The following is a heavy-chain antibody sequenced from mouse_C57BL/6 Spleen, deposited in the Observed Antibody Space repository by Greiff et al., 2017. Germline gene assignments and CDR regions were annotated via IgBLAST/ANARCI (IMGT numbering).Heavy chain of an antibody. D-gene: IGHD1-1*01. CDR1: GFNIKDDY. CDR2: IDPENGDT. V-gene: IGHV14-4*01. Sequence: VTLKESGAELVRPGASVKLSCTASGFNIKDDYMHWVKQRPEQGLEWIGWIDPENGDTEFAPKFQGKATITEDTSSNTAYLQLSSLTSEDTTVYYCTLSYYYGSSGYFDVWGTGTTVTVSS. CDR3: TLSYYYGSSGYFDV. J-gene: IGHJ1*03.